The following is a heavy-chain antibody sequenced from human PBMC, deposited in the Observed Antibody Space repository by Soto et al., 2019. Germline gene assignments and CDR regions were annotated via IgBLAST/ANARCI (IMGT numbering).Heavy chain of an antibody. V-gene: IGHV1-8*01. CDR1: GYTFTSYD. D-gene: IGHD6-13*01. Sequence: ASVKVSCKASGYTFTSYDINWVRQATGQGLEWMGWMNPNSGNTGYAQKFQGRVTMTRNTSISTAYMELSSLRSEDTAVYYCARYSSSWTEPPYYYYMDVWRKGTTVTVS. J-gene: IGHJ6*03. CDR2: MNPNSGNT. CDR3: ARYSSSWTEPPYYYYMDV.